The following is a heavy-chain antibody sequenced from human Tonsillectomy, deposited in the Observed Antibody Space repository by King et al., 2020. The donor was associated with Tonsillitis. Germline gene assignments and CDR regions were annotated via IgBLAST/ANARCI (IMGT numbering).Heavy chain of an antibody. CDR2: ISGSSDST. V-gene: IGHV3-23*04. J-gene: IGHJ2*01. CDR1: GFTFSSYA. CDR3: AKVSGYCSGGSCYSVYWYFDL. D-gene: IGHD2-15*01. Sequence: VQLVESGGGLVQPGGSLRLSCAASGFTFSSYAMSWVRQAPGKGLEWVSTISGSSDSTYYADSVKGRFTISRDNSKNTQYLQMNSLRADDTAVYYCAKVSGYCSGGSCYSVYWYFDLWGRGTLVTVSS.